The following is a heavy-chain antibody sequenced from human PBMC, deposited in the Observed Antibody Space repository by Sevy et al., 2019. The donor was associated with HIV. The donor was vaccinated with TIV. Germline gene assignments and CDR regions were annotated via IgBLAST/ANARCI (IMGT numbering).Heavy chain of an antibody. CDR2: ISAYNGNT. D-gene: IGHD1-1*01. V-gene: IGHV1-18*01. CDR3: ARDRTRVKEKTDAFDI. CDR1: GYTFTSYG. Sequence: ASVKVSCKASGYTFTSYGISWVRQAPGQGLEWMGWISAYNGNTNYAQKLQGRVTMTTDTSTSTAYMELRSLRSDDTAVYYCARDRTRVKEKTDAFDIWGQGTMVTVSS. J-gene: IGHJ3*02.